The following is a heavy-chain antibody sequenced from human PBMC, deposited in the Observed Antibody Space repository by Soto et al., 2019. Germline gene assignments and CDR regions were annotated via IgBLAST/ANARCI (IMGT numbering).Heavy chain of an antibody. CDR3: AREVTALGKDY. CDR2: MNPNSGNT. V-gene: IGHV1-8*01. CDR1: GYTFTSYD. D-gene: IGHD4-4*01. J-gene: IGHJ4*02. Sequence: QVQLVQSGAEVKKPGASVKGSCKASGYTFTSYDINWGRQATGQGLEWMGWMNPNSGNTGYEQKFQGRVPMTRNTSISTAYMERSSLRSEDTAVYYCAREVTALGKDYWGQGTLVTVYS.